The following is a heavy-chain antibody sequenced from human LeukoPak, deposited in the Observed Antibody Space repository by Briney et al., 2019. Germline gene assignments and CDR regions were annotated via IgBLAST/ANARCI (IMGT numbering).Heavy chain of an antibody. D-gene: IGHD7-27*01. J-gene: IGHJ4*02. Sequence: SETLSLTCTVSGGSISSSSYYWGWIRQPPGQGLEWIGSIYYSGSNYYKPSLKRRVTISVDTSKNQFSLKLSSVTAADTSVYYCAIARLITGARDWGQGTLVTVSS. CDR2: IYYSGSN. CDR3: AIARLITGARD. CDR1: GGSISSSSYY. V-gene: IGHV4-39*07.